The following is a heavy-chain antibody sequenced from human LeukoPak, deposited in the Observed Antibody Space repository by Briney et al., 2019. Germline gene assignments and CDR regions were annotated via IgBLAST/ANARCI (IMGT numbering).Heavy chain of an antibody. Sequence: PGGSLRLSCAASGFTFHDFAMHWVRQAPGKGLEWLSFNTGDGSATYYADSVKGRFTIFRDNSRNSLYLQMKSLRTEDTAFYYCTKDQQDTGFDSWGQGTLVTVSS. CDR2: NTGDGSAT. D-gene: IGHD1/OR15-1a*01. CDR3: TKDQQDTGFDS. CDR1: GFTFHDFA. V-gene: IGHV3-43*02. J-gene: IGHJ4*02.